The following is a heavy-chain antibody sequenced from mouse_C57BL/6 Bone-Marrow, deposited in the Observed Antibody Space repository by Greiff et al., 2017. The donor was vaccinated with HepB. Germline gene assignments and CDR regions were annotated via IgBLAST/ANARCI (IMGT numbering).Heavy chain of an antibody. D-gene: IGHD2-12*01. CDR3: ARILRRGAMDY. Sequence: QVQLQQPGAKLVKPGASVKLSCKASGYTFTSYWMHWVKQRPGQGLEWIGMIHPNSGSTNYNEKFKSKATLTVDKSSSTAYMQLSSLTSEDSAVYYCARILRRGAMDYWGQGTSVTVSS. J-gene: IGHJ4*01. CDR1: GYTFTSYW. CDR2: IHPNSGST. V-gene: IGHV1-64*01.